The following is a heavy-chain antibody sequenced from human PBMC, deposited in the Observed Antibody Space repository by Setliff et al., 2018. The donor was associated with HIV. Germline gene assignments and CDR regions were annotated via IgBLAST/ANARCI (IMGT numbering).Heavy chain of an antibody. CDR2: INHSGST. J-gene: IGHJ4*02. CDR1: GGSFSGYY. CDR3: ARLTTTYYYDSSAYYHPA. V-gene: IGHV4-34*01. D-gene: IGHD3-22*01. Sequence: SETLSLTCAVYGGSFSGYYWSWIRQPPGKGLEWIGEINHSGSTNYNPSLKSQVTISVDTSKNQFSLKLSSVTAADTAVFYCARLTTTYYYDSSAYYHPAWGQGTLVTVSS.